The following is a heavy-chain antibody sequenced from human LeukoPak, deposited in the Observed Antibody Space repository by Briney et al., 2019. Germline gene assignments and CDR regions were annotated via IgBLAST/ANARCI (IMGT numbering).Heavy chain of an antibody. J-gene: IGHJ4*02. D-gene: IGHD3-16*02. CDR1: GGSISSYY. CDR3: ARDRYYDYVWGSYRSEQHFDY. Sequence: PSETLSLTCTVSGGSISSYYWSWIRQPAGKGLEWIGRIYTSGSTNYTPSLKSRVTMSVDTSKNQFSLKLSPVTAADTAVYYCARDRYYDYVWGSYRSEQHFDYWGQGTLVTVSS. V-gene: IGHV4-4*07. CDR2: IYTSGST.